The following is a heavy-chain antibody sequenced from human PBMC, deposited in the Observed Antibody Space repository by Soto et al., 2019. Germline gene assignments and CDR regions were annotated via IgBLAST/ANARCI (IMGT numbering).Heavy chain of an antibody. CDR1: GYTFTSYY. CDR2: INPSGGST. CDR3: ASSGIAVTPFDY. D-gene: IGHD6-19*01. Sequence: ASVKVSCKASGYTFTSYYMHWVRQAPGQGLEWMGIINPSGGSTSYAQKFQGRVTMTRDTSTSTVYMELSSLRSEDTAVYYCASSGIAVTPFDYWGQGTLVTVSS. J-gene: IGHJ4*02. V-gene: IGHV1-46*03.